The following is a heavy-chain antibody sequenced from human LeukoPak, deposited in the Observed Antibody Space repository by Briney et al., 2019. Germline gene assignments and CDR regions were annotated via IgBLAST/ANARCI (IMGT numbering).Heavy chain of an antibody. J-gene: IGHJ4*02. CDR1: GYTFTSSA. Sequence: ASVKVSCKASGYTFTSSAMHWVRQAPGQRLEWMGWINAGNGNTKYSQKFQGRVTITRDTSASTAYMELSSLRSEDTAVYYCARSGYQLLTRLFDYWGQGTLVTVSS. V-gene: IGHV1-3*01. D-gene: IGHD2-2*01. CDR2: INAGNGNT. CDR3: ARSGYQLLTRLFDY.